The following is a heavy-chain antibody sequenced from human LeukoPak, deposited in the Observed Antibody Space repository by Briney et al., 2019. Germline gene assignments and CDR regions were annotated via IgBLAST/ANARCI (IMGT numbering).Heavy chain of an antibody. Sequence: PGGSLRLSCAASGFTFSSYAMSWVRQAPGKGLEWVSAISGSGGSTYYADSVKGRFTISRDNSKNTLYLQMNSLRAEDTAVYYCAKYLYDILTGYIDYWGQGTLVTVSS. CDR2: ISGSGGST. CDR1: GFTFSSYA. J-gene: IGHJ4*02. V-gene: IGHV3-23*01. CDR3: AKYLYDILTGYIDY. D-gene: IGHD3-9*01.